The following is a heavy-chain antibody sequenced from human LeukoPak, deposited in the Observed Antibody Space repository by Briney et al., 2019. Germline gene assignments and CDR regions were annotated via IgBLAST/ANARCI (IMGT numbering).Heavy chain of an antibody. J-gene: IGHJ4*02. V-gene: IGHV4-61*02. CDR1: GDSISSGDYY. Sequence: SETLSLTCTVSGDSISSGDYYWSWIRQPAGKGLEWIGRISSSGSTNYNPSLKSRVTMSGDTSKNQFSLKLSSATAADTAVYYCARGKYYYGSGSYPFDYWGQGTLVTVSS. D-gene: IGHD3-10*01. CDR2: ISSSGST. CDR3: ARGKYYYGSGSYPFDY.